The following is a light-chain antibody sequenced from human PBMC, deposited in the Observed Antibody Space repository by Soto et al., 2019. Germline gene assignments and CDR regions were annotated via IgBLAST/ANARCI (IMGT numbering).Light chain of an antibody. CDR1: SSDVGGGNY. V-gene: IGLV2-14*03. CDR2: DVS. Sequence: QSALTQPASVSGSPGQSITISCTGTSSDVGGGNYVSWHQQHPGKAPKLMIYDVSNRPSGVSDRFSASKSGNTASLTISGLQPEDEADYYCSSYTSDINYVFGTGTKVTVL. J-gene: IGLJ1*01. CDR3: SSYTSDINYV.